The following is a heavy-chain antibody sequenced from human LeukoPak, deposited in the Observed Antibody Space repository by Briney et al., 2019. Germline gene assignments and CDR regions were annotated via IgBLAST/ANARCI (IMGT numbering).Heavy chain of an antibody. CDR1: GYTFTSYD. Sequence: ASVKVSCKASGYTFTSYDINWVRQAPGQGLEWMGWMNPNSGNTAYAQKFQGRVTITRNTSISTAYMELSSLRSEDTAVYYCARASRGGRGVINLQQSYYFDYWGQGTLVTVSS. CDR2: MNPNSGNT. D-gene: IGHD3-10*01. V-gene: IGHV1-8*03. CDR3: ARASRGGRGVINLQQSYYFDY. J-gene: IGHJ4*02.